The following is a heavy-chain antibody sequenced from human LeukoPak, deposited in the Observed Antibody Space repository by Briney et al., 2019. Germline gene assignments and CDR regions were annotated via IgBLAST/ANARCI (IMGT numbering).Heavy chain of an antibody. CDR2: IYENGGTT. D-gene: IGHD2-21*01. CDR1: GFTFNSYW. V-gene: IGHV3-23*01. J-gene: IGHJ4*02. CDR3: AKDFRIGYSAHFDY. Sequence: PGGSLRLSCAASGFTFNSYWMNWVRQAPEKGLEFVSGIYENGGTTYYADSVKGRFSISRDNSKNTLYLQMDSLRGEDTAVYYCAKDFRIGYSAHFDYWGQGALVTVSS.